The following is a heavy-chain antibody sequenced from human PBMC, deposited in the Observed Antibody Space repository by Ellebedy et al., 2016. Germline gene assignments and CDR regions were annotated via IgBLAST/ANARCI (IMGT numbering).Heavy chain of an antibody. V-gene: IGHV3-21*01. Sequence: GESLKISCAASGFTFSSYSMNWVRQAPGKGLEWVSSISSSSSYIYYADSVKGRFTISRGNAKNSLYLQMNSLRAEDTAVYYCAGSLGLWFGDRQVVWGQGTLVTVSS. D-gene: IGHD3-10*01. J-gene: IGHJ4*02. CDR3: AGSLGLWFGDRQVV. CDR2: ISSSSSYI. CDR1: GFTFSSYS.